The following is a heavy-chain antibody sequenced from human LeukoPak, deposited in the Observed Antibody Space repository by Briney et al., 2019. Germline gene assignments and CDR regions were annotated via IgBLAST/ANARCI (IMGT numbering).Heavy chain of an antibody. V-gene: IGHV4-39*01. D-gene: IGHD4-17*01. Sequence: PSETLSLTCTVSGGSLTISTNCWGWIRQPPGKGLEWIGSIYHGGDTYYNPSLKSRLTISVDTSTNQFSLKLPSVTAADTAVYYCARPGGDHYYFDSWGEGTLVTVSS. CDR3: ARPGGDHYYFDS. J-gene: IGHJ4*02. CDR2: IYHGGDT. CDR1: GGSLTISTNC.